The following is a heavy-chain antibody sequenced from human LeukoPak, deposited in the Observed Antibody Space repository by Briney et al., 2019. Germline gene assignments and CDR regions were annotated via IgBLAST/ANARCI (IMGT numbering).Heavy chain of an antibody. CDR3: ARTYHYDSWSGYYSLDAFDI. D-gene: IGHD3-3*01. V-gene: IGHV3-21*01. J-gene: IGHJ3*02. Sequence: GGSLRLSCAASGFTFSSYSTNWVRQAPGKGLEWVSSISSSSSYIYYADSVKGRFTISRDNAKNSLYLQTNSLRAEDTAVYYCARTYHYDSWSGYYSLDAFDIWGQGTMVTVSS. CDR1: GFTFSSYS. CDR2: ISSSSSYI.